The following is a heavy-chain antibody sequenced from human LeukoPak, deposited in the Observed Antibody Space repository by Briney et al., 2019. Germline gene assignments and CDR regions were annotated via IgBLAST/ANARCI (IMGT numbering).Heavy chain of an antibody. CDR1: GGSFSGYY. Sequence: SETLSLTCAVYGGSFSGYYWSWIRQPPGKGLEWIGEIHHSGSTNYNPFLKSRVAISVDTSKNQFSLKLSSVTAADTAVYYCASPPTLWGQGTLVTVSS. CDR3: ASPPTL. CDR2: IHHSGST. V-gene: IGHV4-34*01. J-gene: IGHJ4*02.